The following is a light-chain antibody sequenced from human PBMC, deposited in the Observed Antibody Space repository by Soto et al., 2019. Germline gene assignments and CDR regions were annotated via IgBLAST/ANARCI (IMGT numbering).Light chain of an antibody. CDR1: QSINSW. CDR2: GAS. CDR3: QQYSGYST. J-gene: IGKJ1*01. Sequence: DIQMTQSPSTLSASVGDRVTITCRASQSINSWLAWYQQRPGKAPNLLIYGASTLERGVPSRFSGSGSGTEFTLTISSLQPDDFATYYCQQYSGYSTFGQGTRVEIK. V-gene: IGKV1-5*01.